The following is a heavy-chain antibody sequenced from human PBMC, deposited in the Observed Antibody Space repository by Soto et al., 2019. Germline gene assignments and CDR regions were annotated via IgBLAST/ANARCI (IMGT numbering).Heavy chain of an antibody. D-gene: IGHD6-13*01. V-gene: IGHV4-59*01. CDR2: IYYSGST. CDR1: GGSISSYY. Sequence: SETLSLTCTVSGGSISSYYWSWIRQPPGKGLEWIGYIYYSGSTNYNPSLKSRVTISVDTSKNQFSLKLSSVTAADTAVYYCARDFIAAAGDAWFDPWGQGTLVTVS. CDR3: ARDFIAAAGDAWFDP. J-gene: IGHJ5*02.